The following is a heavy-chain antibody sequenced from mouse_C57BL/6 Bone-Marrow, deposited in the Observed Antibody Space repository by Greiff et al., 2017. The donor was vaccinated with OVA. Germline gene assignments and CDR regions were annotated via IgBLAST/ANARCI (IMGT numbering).Heavy chain of an antibody. Sequence: QLKESGPGLVAPSQSLSITCTVSGFSLTSYGVDWVRQSPGKGLEWLGVEWGVGCTNYNSALKSRLSISKDNSKSQVFLEMNSLQTDDTAMYYCASVHGYRGRFAYWGQGTLVTVSA. J-gene: IGHJ3*01. CDR1: GFSLTSYG. D-gene: IGHD1-2*01. V-gene: IGHV2-6*01. CDR3: ASVHGYRGRFAY. CDR2: EWGVGCT.